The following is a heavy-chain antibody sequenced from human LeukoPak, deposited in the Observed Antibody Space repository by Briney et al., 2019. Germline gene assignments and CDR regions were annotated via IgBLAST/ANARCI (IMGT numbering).Heavy chain of an antibody. CDR1: GYTFTSYD. CDR2: MNPNSGNT. Sequence: ASVKVSCMASGYTFTSYDINWVRQAAGQGLEWMGWMNPNSGNTGYAQKFQGRVTMTRNTSISTAYMELSSLRSEDTAVYYCARGNLYDFWSGYYPYYYYMDVWGKGTTVTVSS. J-gene: IGHJ6*03. D-gene: IGHD3-3*01. V-gene: IGHV1-8*01. CDR3: ARGNLYDFWSGYYPYYYYMDV.